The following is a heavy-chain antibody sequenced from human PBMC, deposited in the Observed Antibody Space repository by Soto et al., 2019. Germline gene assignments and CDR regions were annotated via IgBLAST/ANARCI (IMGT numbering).Heavy chain of an antibody. CDR3: ENLVEAGKSFFDH. V-gene: IGHV4-31*03. J-gene: IGHJ4*02. Sequence: PSETLSLTCNVSGGSISSGGYYWSWIRQHPGKGLEWIGYIYYSGSTYYNPSLKSRVTISVDTSKNQFSLRLSSVTAADTAVYYCENLVEAGKSFFDHWGQGTLVTVSS. D-gene: IGHD2-15*01. CDR1: GGSISSGGYY. CDR2: IYYSGST.